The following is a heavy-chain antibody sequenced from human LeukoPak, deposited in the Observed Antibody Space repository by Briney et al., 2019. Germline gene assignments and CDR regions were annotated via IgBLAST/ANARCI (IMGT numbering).Heavy chain of an antibody. CDR2: ISSSGSPV. Sequence: GGSLRLSCATSGFTFSDYYMSWIRQAPGKGLEWVSYISSSGSPVYYADSVKGRFTISRDNAKNSLFLQMNSLRAEDTAVYYCAKPMPTMVRGVFHDAFDIWGQGTMVTVSS. J-gene: IGHJ3*02. V-gene: IGHV3-11*01. D-gene: IGHD3-10*01. CDR3: AKPMPTMVRGVFHDAFDI. CDR1: GFTFSDYY.